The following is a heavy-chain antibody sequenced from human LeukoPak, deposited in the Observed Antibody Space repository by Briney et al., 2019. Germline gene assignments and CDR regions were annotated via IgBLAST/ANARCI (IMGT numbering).Heavy chain of an antibody. CDR1: GYTFTSYD. CDR2: MNPNSGNT. D-gene: IGHD6-19*01. Sequence: GASVKVSCKASGYTFTSYDINWVRQATGQGLEWMGWMNPNSGNTGYAQKFQGRVTMTRKSSISKASMELSSLRSEDTAVYYCARGQSGWHGLDFDYWGQGTLVTVSS. J-gene: IGHJ4*02. CDR3: ARGQSGWHGLDFDY. V-gene: IGHV1-8*01.